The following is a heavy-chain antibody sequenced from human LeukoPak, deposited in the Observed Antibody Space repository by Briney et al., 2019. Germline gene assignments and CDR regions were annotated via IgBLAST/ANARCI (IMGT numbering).Heavy chain of an antibody. CDR3: ARALVDGYKELGY. V-gene: IGHV1-18*01. Sequence: ASVKVSCKASGYTFTTYGITWVRQAPGQGLEWMGWISAYNGNTNYAQKFQGRVAMTTDTSTSTAYMELRSLRFDGTAVDYCARALVDGYKELGYWGQGTLVTVSS. CDR1: GYTFTTYG. CDR2: ISAYNGNT. D-gene: IGHD5-24*01. J-gene: IGHJ4*02.